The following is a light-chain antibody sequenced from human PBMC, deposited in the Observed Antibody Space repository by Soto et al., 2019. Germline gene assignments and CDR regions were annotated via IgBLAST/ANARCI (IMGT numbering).Light chain of an antibody. CDR1: QSISGY. V-gene: IGKV3-11*01. Sequence: EIVLTQSPATLPLSPGERATLSCRASQSISGYLAWYQHRPGRAPRLLIYDASNRATGIPDRFSGRGSGTDFTLTISSLEPEDFAVYYCQQRASWPLTFGGGT. CDR3: QQRASWPLT. J-gene: IGKJ4*01. CDR2: DAS.